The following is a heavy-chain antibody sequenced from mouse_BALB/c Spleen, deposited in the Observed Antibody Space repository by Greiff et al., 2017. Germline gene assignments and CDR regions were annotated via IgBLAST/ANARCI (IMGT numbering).Heavy chain of an antibody. V-gene: IGHV5-6-3*01. CDR1: GFTFSSYG. J-gene: IGHJ2*01. D-gene: IGHD3-3*01. Sequence: EVQRVESGGGLVQPGGSLKLSCAASGFTFSSYGMSWVRQTPDKRLELVATINSNGGSTYYPDSVKGRFTISRDNAKNTLYLQMSSLKSEDTAMYYCAGLGFDYWGQGTTLTVSS. CDR3: AGLGFDY. CDR2: INSNGGST.